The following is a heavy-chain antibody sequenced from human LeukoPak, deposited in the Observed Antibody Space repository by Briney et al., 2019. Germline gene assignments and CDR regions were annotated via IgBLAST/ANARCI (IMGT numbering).Heavy chain of an antibody. D-gene: IGHD3-22*01. CDR1: GGSFCAYY. V-gene: IGHV4-34*01. CDR3: ARGQRITMTD. CDR2: INHSGST. J-gene: IGHJ4*02. Sequence: PSETLSLTCAVYGGSFCAYYWSWIRQPPGKGLEWIGEINHSGSTNYNPSLKSRVAISVDTSRNQFSLRLSSVTAADTAVYYCARGQRITMTDWGQGTLVTVSS.